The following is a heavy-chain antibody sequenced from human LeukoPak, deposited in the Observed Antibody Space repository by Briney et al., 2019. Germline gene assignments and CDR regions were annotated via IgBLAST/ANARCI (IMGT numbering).Heavy chain of an antibody. CDR3: AKGEAINDFWSGYLPHFDY. D-gene: IGHD3-3*01. CDR1: GFTFSSYE. V-gene: IGHV3-48*03. J-gene: IGHJ4*02. CDR2: ISTSGSTI. Sequence: GGSLRLSCAASGFTFSSYEMNWVRQAPGKGLEWVSCISTSGSTIYYADSVKGRFTISRDNAKNSLYLQMNSLRAEDTAVYYCAKGEAINDFWSGYLPHFDYWGQGTLVTVSS.